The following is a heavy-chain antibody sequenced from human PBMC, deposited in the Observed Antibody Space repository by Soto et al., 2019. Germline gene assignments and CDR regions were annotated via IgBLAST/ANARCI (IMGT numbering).Heavy chain of an antibody. V-gene: IGHV3-21*01. J-gene: IGHJ6*02. CDR2: ISTGSTYI. Sequence: GGSLRLSCSASGFTFSTYNMNGVRQAPGKGLEWVSSISTGSTYISYSDSVRGRFIISRDNAKNSLYLQMNSLRAEDTAVYYCTSTIFGVVIPGGYYYGMDVWGQGTTVTSP. CDR1: GFTFSTYN. D-gene: IGHD3-3*01. CDR3: TSTIFGVVIPGGYYYGMDV.